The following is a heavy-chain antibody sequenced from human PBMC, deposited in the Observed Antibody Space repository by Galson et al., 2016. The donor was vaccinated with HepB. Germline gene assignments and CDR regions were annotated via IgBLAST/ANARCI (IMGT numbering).Heavy chain of an antibody. CDR2: IARSGNI. CDR3: ARDRSSGSGSFGY. Sequence: ETLSLTCTVSGYSISSDYFWGWIRQPPVKGLEWIGTIARSGNIHYNPSLKSRVTMSVDTSKNQFSLKLSSVTASDTAVYFCARDRSSGSGSFGYWGQGTLVTVSS. J-gene: IGHJ4*02. V-gene: IGHV4-38-2*02. CDR1: GYSISSDYF. D-gene: IGHD3-10*01.